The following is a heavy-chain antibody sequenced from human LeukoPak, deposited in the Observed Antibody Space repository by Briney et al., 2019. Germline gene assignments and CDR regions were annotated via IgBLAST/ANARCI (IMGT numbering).Heavy chain of an antibody. CDR3: ARDLGSGSYYNGGFFDY. CDR2: INPNSGGT. CDR1: GYTFTGYY. D-gene: IGHD3-10*01. Sequence: ASVKVSCKASGYTFTGYYMHWVRQAPGQGLEWMGWINPNSGGTNYAQKFQGRVTMTRDTSISTAYMELRSLRSDDTAVYYCARDLGSGSYYNGGFFDYWGQGTLVTVSS. J-gene: IGHJ4*02. V-gene: IGHV1-2*02.